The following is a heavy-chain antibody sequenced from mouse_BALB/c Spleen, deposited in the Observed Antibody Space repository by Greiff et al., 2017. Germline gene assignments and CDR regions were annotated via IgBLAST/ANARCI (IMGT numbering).Heavy chain of an antibody. J-gene: IGHJ1*01. D-gene: IGHD2-10*01. CDR2: INPSNGRT. CDR1: GYTFTSYW. CDR3: ARCGAYYGNYGWYFDV. V-gene: IGHV1S81*02. Sequence: QVQLQQPGAELVKPGASVKLSCKASGYTFTSYWMHWVKQRPGQGLEWIGEINPSNGRTNYNEKFKSKATLTVDKSTSTAYMQLSSLTSEDSAVYYGARCGAYYGNYGWYFDVWGAGTTVTVSS.